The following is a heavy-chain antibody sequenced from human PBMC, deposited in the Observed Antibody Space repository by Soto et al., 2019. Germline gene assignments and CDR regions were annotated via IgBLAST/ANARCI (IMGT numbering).Heavy chain of an antibody. CDR2: IYYSGKT. V-gene: IGHV4-59*08. CDR3: TISGRYQGNSYY. Sequence: QVQLQESAPGLVKHSETMSITCTKPGGSISSYYWSWIRQTPGKGLEWIGYIYYSGKTYYNPSLKSRVTLQVDTCKNQYSLKLSSVTAADTAVYYGTISGRYQGNSYYWGQGTLVIVSS. J-gene: IGHJ4*02. CDR1: GGSISSYY. D-gene: IGHD1-1*01.